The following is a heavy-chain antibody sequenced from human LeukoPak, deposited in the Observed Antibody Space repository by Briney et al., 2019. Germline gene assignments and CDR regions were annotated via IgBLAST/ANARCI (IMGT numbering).Heavy chain of an antibody. D-gene: IGHD1-26*01. J-gene: IGHJ4*02. CDR3: AKPLRPSGYSFDC. CDR2: ISYDGSNK. V-gene: IGHV3-30*04. Sequence: GGSLRLSCAASGFTFSSYAMHWVRQAPGKGLEWVAVISYDGSNKYYADSVKGRFTISRDISKNTLYLQMNSLRAADTAVYYCAKPLRPSGYSFDCWGLGTLVTVSS. CDR1: GFTFSSYA.